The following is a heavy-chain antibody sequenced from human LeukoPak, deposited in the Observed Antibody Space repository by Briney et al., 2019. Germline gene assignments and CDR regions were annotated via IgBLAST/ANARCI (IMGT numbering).Heavy chain of an antibody. V-gene: IGHV4-59*01. J-gene: IGHJ3*02. CDR3: ARGYYDSRGDSNPFYM. CDR1: GGSIRSSF. CDR2: ISHSGST. D-gene: IGHD3-22*01. Sequence: SETLSLTCTVSGGSIRSSFWSWIRQPPGRGLEWIGYISHSGSTNYNPSLKSRVSISVDTSQNQFSLKLTSVTAAGTAMYYCARGYYDSRGDSNPFYMWGQVTMVTVSS.